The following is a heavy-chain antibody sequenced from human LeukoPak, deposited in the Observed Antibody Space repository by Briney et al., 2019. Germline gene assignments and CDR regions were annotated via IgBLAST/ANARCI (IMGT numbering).Heavy chain of an antibody. CDR1: GFTFTSYS. J-gene: IGHJ6*02. Sequence: GGSLRLSCAASGFTFTSYSMSWVRQAPGKGLEWVANIKQDGSEKYYVDSVKGRFTISRDNAKNSLYLQMNSLRAEDTAVYYCAREAGTRGYGMDVWGQGTTVTVSS. CDR2: IKQDGSEK. CDR3: AREAGTRGYGMDV. V-gene: IGHV3-7*01. D-gene: IGHD6-19*01.